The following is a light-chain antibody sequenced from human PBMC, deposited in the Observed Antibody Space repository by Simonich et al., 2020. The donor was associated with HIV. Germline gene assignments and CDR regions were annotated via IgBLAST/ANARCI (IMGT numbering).Light chain of an antibody. CDR3: QQYYSSPYT. Sequence: DIVMTQSPDSLAVSLVERATLHCKSSQRVLYSSNNQNYLTWYQLKPGQPPKMLIYWATTRQSGVAERFSGTGSGTDFTLTISSLQAEDVAVYYCQQYYSSPYTFGQGTKLEIK. J-gene: IGKJ2*01. CDR1: QRVLYSSNNQNY. V-gene: IGKV4-1*01. CDR2: WAT.